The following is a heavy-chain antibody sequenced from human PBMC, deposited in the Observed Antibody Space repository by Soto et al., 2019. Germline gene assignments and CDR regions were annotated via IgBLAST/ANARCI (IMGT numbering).Heavy chain of an antibody. CDR1: GFSLTTDRVG. D-gene: IGHD1-26*01. CDR2: IYWDDSK. V-gene: IGHV2-5*02. Sequence: QITLKESGPTLVKPTQTLTLTCTFSGFSLTTDRVGLGWIRQPPGEALEWLAVIYWDDSKTYRPSLESRLTITKDTSKNQVAVTMTSMDSLDTATYYWAHAYGGRSLYWGQGTLVTGSS. J-gene: IGHJ4*02. CDR3: AHAYGGRSLY.